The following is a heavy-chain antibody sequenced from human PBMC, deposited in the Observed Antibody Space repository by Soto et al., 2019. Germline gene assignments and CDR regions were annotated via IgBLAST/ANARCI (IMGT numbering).Heavy chain of an antibody. D-gene: IGHD3-16*02. J-gene: IGHJ4*02. V-gene: IGHV3-7*01. CDR1: GFTFSSYW. Sequence: GGSLRLSCAASGFTFSSYWMSWVRQAPGKGLEWVANIKQDGSEKYYVDSVKGRFTISRDNAKNSLYLQMNSLRAEDTAVYYCARDYYDYIWGSYRYTPFDYWGQGTLVTVSS. CDR3: ARDYYDYIWGSYRYTPFDY. CDR2: IKQDGSEK.